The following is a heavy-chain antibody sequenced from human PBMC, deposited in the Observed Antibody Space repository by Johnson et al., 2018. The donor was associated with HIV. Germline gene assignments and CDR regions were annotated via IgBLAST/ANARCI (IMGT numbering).Heavy chain of an antibody. CDR3: AKGWTTVTSRLDAFDF. CDR2: INQDGGEK. D-gene: IGHD4-17*01. CDR1: GFTFNYYW. Sequence: VQLVESGGGLVQPGKSLRLSCEASGFTFNYYWMTWVRQAPGKGLEWVANINQDGGEKYYVDSVEGRFSISRDNAQNSLFLQMSSLRPEDTAIYYCAKGWTTVTSRLDAFDFWGQGTMVTVSS. V-gene: IGHV3-7*01. J-gene: IGHJ3*01.